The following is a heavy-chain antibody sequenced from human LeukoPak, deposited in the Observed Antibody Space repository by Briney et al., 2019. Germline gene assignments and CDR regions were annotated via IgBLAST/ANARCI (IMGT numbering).Heavy chain of an antibody. CDR3: AKLRGDYVWGSYRRPTFDC. V-gene: IGHV3-30*02. D-gene: IGHD3-16*02. CDR1: GFTFSSYG. J-gene: IGHJ4*02. Sequence: GGSLRLSCAASGFTFSSYGMHWVRQAPGKGLEWVAFIRYDGSNKYYADSVKGRFTISRDNSKNTLYLQMNSLRAEDTAVYYCAKLRGDYVWGSYRRPTFDCWGQGTLVTVSS. CDR2: IRYDGSNK.